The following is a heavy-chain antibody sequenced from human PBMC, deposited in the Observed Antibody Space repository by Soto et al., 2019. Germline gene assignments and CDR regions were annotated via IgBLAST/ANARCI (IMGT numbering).Heavy chain of an antibody. CDR1: GFSFSSYW. D-gene: IGHD3-22*01. V-gene: IGHV3-7*01. CDR2: IKEDGSEK. J-gene: IGHJ4*02. CDR3: ARDSVRGYYDSSGYFTALDH. Sequence: SLRLSCAASGFSFSSYWMSWVRQAPGKGLEWVANIKEDGSEKYYVDSVKGRFTISRDNTKNSLSLQMNSLRAEDTAVYYCARDSVRGYYDSSGYFTALDHWGQGTLVTVSS.